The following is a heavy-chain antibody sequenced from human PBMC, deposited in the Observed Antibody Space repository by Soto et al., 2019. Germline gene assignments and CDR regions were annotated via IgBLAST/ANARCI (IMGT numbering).Heavy chain of an antibody. CDR1: GYTFTTYG. CDR2: ISTYNGYT. Sequence: QVQLVQSGAEVKKPGASVKVSCKASGYTFTTYGISWVRQAPGQGLEWMGWISTYNGYTNYAQKLQGRVTMTTDTPTSTAFMELRSLRSDDTAVYYCAGEGRGYGLDVWGQGTTVTVSS. CDR3: AGEGRGYGLDV. J-gene: IGHJ6*02. V-gene: IGHV1-18*01.